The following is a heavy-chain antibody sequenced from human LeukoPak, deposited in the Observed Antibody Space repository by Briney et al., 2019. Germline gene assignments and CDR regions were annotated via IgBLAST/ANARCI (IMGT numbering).Heavy chain of an antibody. CDR2: INSDGSST. V-gene: IGHV3-74*01. Sequence: PGGSLRLSCAASGFTFSSHWMHWVRQAPGKGLVWVSRINSDGSSTSYADSVKGRFTISRDNAKNTLYLQMNSLRAEDTAVYYCARSVRVSDSSGYYYAGPNDYWGQGTLVTVSS. CDR3: ARSVRVSDSSGYYYAGPNDY. CDR1: GFTFSSHW. J-gene: IGHJ4*02. D-gene: IGHD3-22*01.